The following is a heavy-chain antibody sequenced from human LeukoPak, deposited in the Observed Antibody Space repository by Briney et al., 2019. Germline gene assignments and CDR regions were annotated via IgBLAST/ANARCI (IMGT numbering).Heavy chain of an antibody. CDR1: GFAVSSNY. V-gene: IGHV3-66*01. D-gene: IGHD4-17*01. Sequence: GGSLRLSCAASGFAVSSNYMSWVRQAPGKGLEWVSVIYSGGSTYYADSVKGRFIISRDNSKNTLYLQMNSLRAEDTAVYYCARVDYGDYGFDYWGQGTLVTVSS. CDR3: ARVDYGDYGFDY. CDR2: IYSGGST. J-gene: IGHJ4*02.